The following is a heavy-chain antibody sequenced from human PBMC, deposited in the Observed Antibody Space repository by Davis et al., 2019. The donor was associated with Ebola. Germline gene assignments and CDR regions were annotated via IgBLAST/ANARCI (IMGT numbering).Heavy chain of an antibody. CDR2: IIPIFGTA. CDR1: GGTFSSYA. Sequence: AASVKVSCKASGGTFSSYAISWVRQAPGQGLEWMGGIIPIFGTANYAQKFQGRVTMTRDTSTSTVYMELSSLRSEDTAVYYCARLCNWNYVIVCSFDIWGQGTMVTVSS. V-gene: IGHV1-69*05. D-gene: IGHD1-7*01. CDR3: ARLCNWNYVIVCSFDI. J-gene: IGHJ3*02.